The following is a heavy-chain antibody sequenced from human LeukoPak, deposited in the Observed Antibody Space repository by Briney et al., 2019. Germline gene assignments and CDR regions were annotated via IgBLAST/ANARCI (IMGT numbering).Heavy chain of an antibody. J-gene: IGHJ6*03. V-gene: IGHV1-8*03. CDR1: GYTFTSYD. Sequence: ASVKVSCKASGYTFTSYDINWVRQATGQGLEWMGWMNPNSGNTGYAQKFQGRVTTTRNTSISTAYMELSSLRSEDTAVYYCARARPKNYYYYYMDVWGKGTTVTVSS. CDR2: MNPNSGNT. CDR3: ARARPKNYYYYYMDV.